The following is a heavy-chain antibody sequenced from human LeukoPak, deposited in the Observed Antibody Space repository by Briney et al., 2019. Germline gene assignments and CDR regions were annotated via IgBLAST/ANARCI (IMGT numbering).Heavy chain of an antibody. CDR2: IYYSGST. J-gene: IGHJ5*02. CDR3: ARDRFYDSSGFPYNWFDP. V-gene: IGHV4-39*07. CDR1: GGSISSSSYY. D-gene: IGHD3-22*01. Sequence: PSETLSLTCTVSGGSISSSSYYWGWIRQPPGKGLEWIGSIYYSGSTYYNPSLKSRVTISVDTSKNQFSLKLSSATAADTAVYYCARDRFYDSSGFPYNWFDPWGQGTLVTVSS.